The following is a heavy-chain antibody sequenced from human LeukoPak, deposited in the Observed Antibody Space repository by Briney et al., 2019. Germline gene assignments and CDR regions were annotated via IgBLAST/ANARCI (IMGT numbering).Heavy chain of an antibody. V-gene: IGHV4-34*01. Sequence: SETLSLTCDVYGGSFSGYYWSWIRQPPGKGLEWIGEINHSGSTNYNPSLKSRVTISVDTSKNQFSLKLSSVTAADTAVYYCARAHFTNIVVVPAAIKGFDPWGQGTLVTVSS. CDR3: ARAHFTNIVVVPAAIKGFDP. CDR1: GGSFSGYY. CDR2: INHSGST. J-gene: IGHJ5*02. D-gene: IGHD2-2*01.